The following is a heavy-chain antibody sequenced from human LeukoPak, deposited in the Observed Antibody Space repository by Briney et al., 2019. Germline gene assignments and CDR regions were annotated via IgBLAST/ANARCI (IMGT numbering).Heavy chain of an antibody. Sequence: ASETLSLTCTVSGGSISSYYWSWIRQPPGKGLEWIGYIYYSGSTNYNPSLKSRVTISVDTSKTQFSLKLRSVTAADTAVYYCERDQQLGYFDYWGQGTLVTVSS. J-gene: IGHJ4*02. D-gene: IGHD6-6*01. CDR1: GGSISSYY. CDR2: IYYSGST. CDR3: ERDQQLGYFDY. V-gene: IGHV4-59*01.